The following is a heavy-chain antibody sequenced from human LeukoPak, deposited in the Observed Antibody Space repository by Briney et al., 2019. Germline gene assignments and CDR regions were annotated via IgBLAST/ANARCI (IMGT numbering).Heavy chain of an antibody. Sequence: PGGSLRLSCAASGFTFSSYSMNWVRQAPGKGLEWVSSISSSSSYIYYADSVKGRFTISRDNAKNPLYLQMNSLRAEDTAVYYCAREGYYYGSGSSYFDYWGQGTLVTVSS. CDR2: ISSSSSYI. J-gene: IGHJ4*02. CDR1: GFTFSSYS. CDR3: AREGYYYGSGSSYFDY. D-gene: IGHD3-10*01. V-gene: IGHV3-21*01.